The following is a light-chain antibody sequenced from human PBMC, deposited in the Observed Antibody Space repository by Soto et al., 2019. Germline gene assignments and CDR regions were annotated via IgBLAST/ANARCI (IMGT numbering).Light chain of an antibody. V-gene: IGKV4-1*01. CDR1: QSILYSSNNKNY. CDR3: QQYYSIPRT. J-gene: IGKJ1*01. CDR2: WAS. Sequence: DIVMTQSPDSLAVSLGERATINCKSSQSILYSSNNKNYLAWYQQKPGQPPKLLIYWASTRESGVPDRFSGSGSGTDVTLTISSLQAEDVALYYCQQYYSIPRTFGQGTKVEIK.